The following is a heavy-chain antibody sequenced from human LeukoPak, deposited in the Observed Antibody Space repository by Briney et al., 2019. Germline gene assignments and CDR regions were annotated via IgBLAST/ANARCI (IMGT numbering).Heavy chain of an antibody. CDR2: ISWNSGSI. CDR3: ARDASPPWYDFWSGRRDYYYGMDV. Sequence: PGGSLRLSCAASGFTFDDYAMHWVRQAPGKGLEWVSGISWNSGSIGYADSVKGRFTISRDNAKNSLYLQMNSLRAEDTAVYYCARDASPPWYDFWSGRRDYYYGMDVWGQGTTVTVSS. V-gene: IGHV3-9*01. D-gene: IGHD3-3*01. J-gene: IGHJ6*02. CDR1: GFTFDDYA.